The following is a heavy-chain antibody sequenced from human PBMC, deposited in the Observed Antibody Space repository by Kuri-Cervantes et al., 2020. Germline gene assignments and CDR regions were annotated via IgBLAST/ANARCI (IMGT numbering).Heavy chain of an antibody. CDR3: AKDILHYYGMDV. CDR1: GFTFSSYG. CDR2: ISYDGSNK. J-gene: IGHJ6*02. V-gene: IGHV3-30*18. Sequence: GGSLRLSCAASGFTFSSYGMHRVRQAPGKGLEWVAVISYDGSNKYYADSVKGRFTISRDNAKNSLYLQMNSLRAEDTALYYCAKDILHYYGMDVWGQGNTVNVSS.